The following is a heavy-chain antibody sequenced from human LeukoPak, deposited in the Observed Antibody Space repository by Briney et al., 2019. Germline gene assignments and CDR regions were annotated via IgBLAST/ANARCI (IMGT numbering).Heavy chain of an antibody. CDR2: ISSSSSTI. J-gene: IGHJ4*02. CDR1: GFTFSSYS. Sequence: GGSLRLSCAASGFTFSSYSMNWVRQAPGKELEWVSSISSSSSTIYYADSVKGRFTISRDNAKNSLYLQMNSLRAEDTAVYYCARGSLWSGYYHFDYWGQGTLVTVSS. CDR3: ARGSLWSGYYHFDY. V-gene: IGHV3-48*01. D-gene: IGHD3-3*01.